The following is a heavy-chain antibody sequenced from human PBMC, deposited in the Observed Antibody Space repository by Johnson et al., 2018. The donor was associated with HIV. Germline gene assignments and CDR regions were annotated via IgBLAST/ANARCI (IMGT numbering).Heavy chain of an antibody. CDR2: ISSSGSTI. D-gene: IGHD7-27*01. Sequence: QVQLVESGGGVVQPGRSLRLSCAASGFTFSDYYMSWIRQAPGKGLAWISYISSSGSTIYYADSVKGRFTISRDNAKNSLYLQMNSLRAEDTAVYYCALNWGAEGAFDIWGQGTMVTVSS. V-gene: IGHV3-11*04. CDR3: ALNWGAEGAFDI. J-gene: IGHJ3*02. CDR1: GFTFSDYY.